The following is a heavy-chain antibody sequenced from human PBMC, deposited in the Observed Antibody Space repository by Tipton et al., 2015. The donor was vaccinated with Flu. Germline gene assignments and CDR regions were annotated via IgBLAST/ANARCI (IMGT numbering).Heavy chain of an antibody. Sequence: LSLTCTVSGASITSSYAWGWIRQPPGRGLEWIGSIYYSGSTYYNPSLKSRVTMSVDASKNQFSLKLSSVTAADTAVYYCALGATGGIDYWGQGTLVTVSS. CDR2: IYYSGST. CDR1: GASITSSYA. CDR3: ALGATGGIDY. V-gene: IGHV4-39*07. J-gene: IGHJ4*02. D-gene: IGHD1-26*01.